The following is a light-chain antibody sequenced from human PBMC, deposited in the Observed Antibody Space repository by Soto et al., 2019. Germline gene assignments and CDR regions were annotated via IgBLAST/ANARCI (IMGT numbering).Light chain of an antibody. Sequence: DIVRTQSPLSLPVTPGEPASISCRPSQSLLHSNGYNYLDWYVQKPGQSPQLLIYLGSNRASGVPDRFSGSGSGTDFTLRISRVEAEDVGVYYRMHGLETPNVGPGTKVDIK. V-gene: IGKV2-28*01. CDR1: QSLLHSNGYNY. J-gene: IGKJ3*01. CDR3: MHGLETPN. CDR2: LGS.